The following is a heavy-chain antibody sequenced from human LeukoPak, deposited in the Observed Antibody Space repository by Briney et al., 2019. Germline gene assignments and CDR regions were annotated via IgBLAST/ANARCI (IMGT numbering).Heavy chain of an antibody. CDR3: ARHVYSSGWYGDY. CDR1: GGSISSSSYY. Sequence: SETLSLTCTVSGGSISSSSYYWGWIRQPPGKGLEWIGSIYYSGSTYYNPSLKSRVTISVDTSKNQFSLKLSSVTAADTAVYYCARHVYSSGWYGDYWGQGTLVTVSS. J-gene: IGHJ4*02. D-gene: IGHD6-19*01. CDR2: IYYSGST. V-gene: IGHV4-39*01.